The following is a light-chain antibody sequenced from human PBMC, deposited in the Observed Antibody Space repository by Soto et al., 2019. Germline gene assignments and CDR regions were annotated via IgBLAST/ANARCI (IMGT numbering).Light chain of an antibody. CDR1: QSVSSSY. Sequence: EIVLTQSPGTLSLSPGERATLSCRASQSVSSSYLAWYQQKPGQAPRLLIYGASSRATGIPDRFSVSGSGTDFTITISRLEPEDFAVYYCQQYGSSPTFGQGTKLEIK. J-gene: IGKJ2*01. CDR3: QQYGSSPT. CDR2: GAS. V-gene: IGKV3-20*01.